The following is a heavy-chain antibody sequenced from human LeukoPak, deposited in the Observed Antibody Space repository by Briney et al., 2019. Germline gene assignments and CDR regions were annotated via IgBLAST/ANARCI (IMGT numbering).Heavy chain of an antibody. CDR3: ARGGPVVATMTDYYYYYYMDV. D-gene: IGHD5-12*01. CDR1: GGTFSSYA. CDR2: IIPIFGTA. J-gene: IGHJ6*03. V-gene: IGHV1-69*05. Sequence: SVRVSCKASGGTFSSYAISWVRQAPGQGLEWMGGIIPIFGTANYAQKFQGRVTITTDESTSTAYMGLSSLRSEDTAVYYCARGGPVVATMTDYYYYYYMDVWGKGTTVTVSS.